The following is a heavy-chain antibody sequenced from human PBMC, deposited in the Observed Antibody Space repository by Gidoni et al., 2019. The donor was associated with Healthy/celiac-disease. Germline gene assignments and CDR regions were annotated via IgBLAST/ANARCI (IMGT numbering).Heavy chain of an antibody. J-gene: IGHJ4*02. V-gene: IGHV4-34*01. CDR2: INHSGST. CDR1: GGSFSGYY. Sequence: QVQLQQWGAGLLKPWETLSLTCAVYGGSFSGYYWSWIRQPPGKGLEWIGEINHSGSTNYNPSLKSRVTISVDTSNNQFSLKLSSVTAADTAVYYCARRTGLVTMVRGTHDYWGQGTLVTVSS. CDR3: ARRTGLVTMVRGTHDY. D-gene: IGHD3-10*01.